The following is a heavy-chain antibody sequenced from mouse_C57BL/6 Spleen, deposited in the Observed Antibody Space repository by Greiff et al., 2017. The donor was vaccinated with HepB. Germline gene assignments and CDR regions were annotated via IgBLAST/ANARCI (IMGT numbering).Heavy chain of an antibody. CDR1: GYSFTGYY. J-gene: IGHJ1*02. V-gene: IGHV1-43*01. Sequence: VQLKESGPELVKPGASVKISCKASGYSFTGYYMHWVKQSSEKSLEWIGEINPSTGGTSYNQKFKGKATLTVDKSSSTAYMQLKSLTSEDSAVYYCARGGTKWYWYCHVWGAGTTATDSS. D-gene: IGHD1-3*01. CDR3: ARGGTKWYWYCHV. CDR2: INPSTGGT.